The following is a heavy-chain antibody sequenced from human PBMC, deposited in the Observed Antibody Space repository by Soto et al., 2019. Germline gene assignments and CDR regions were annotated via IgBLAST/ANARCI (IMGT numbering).Heavy chain of an antibody. Sequence: GGSLRLSCAASGFTFDGYAMHWVRQAPGKGLEWVSYISFSSSDIYYAGSVKGRFTISRDNAKNSLSLQMNSLRAEDTAVYYCVRDHIWSFDYWGQGTPVTVSS. CDR3: VRDHIWSFDY. V-gene: IGHV3-48*01. D-gene: IGHD3-10*01. CDR2: ISFSSSDI. J-gene: IGHJ4*02. CDR1: GFTFDGYA.